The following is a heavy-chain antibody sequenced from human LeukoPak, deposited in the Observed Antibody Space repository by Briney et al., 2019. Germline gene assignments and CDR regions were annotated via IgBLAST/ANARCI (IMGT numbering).Heavy chain of an antibody. J-gene: IGHJ6*02. V-gene: IGHV3-7*01. CDR2: IKQDGSEK. CDR1: GFTFSSYW. CDR3: ARDRGSIPYYYGMDV. Sequence: PGGSLRLSCAASGFTFSSYWMSWVRQAPGKGLEWVANIKQDGSEKYYVDSVKGRFTISRDNAKNSLYLQMNSLRAEDTAVYYCARDRGSIPYYYGMDVWGQGTTVTVSS.